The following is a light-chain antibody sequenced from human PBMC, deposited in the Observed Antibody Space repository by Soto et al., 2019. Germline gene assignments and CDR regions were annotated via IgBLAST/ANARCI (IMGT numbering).Light chain of an antibody. CDR2: VKTDGSH. Sequence: QAVVTQSPSASASLGASVKLTCTLSSGHSTYAIAWHQQHPEKGPRYLMMVKTDGSHNKGDGIPDRFSGSSSGAERYLTISSLQSEDEADYYCQTWGTGGAVFGGGTQLTVL. CDR3: QTWGTGGAV. V-gene: IGLV4-69*02. CDR1: SGHSTYA. J-gene: IGLJ7*01.